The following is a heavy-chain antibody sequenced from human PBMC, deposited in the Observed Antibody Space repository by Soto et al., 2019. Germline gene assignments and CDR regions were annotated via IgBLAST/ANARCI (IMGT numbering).Heavy chain of an antibody. D-gene: IGHD6-13*01. V-gene: IGHV3-30*18. Sequence: QVQLVESGGGVVQPGRSLRLSCAASGFTFSSYGMHWVRQAPGKGLEWVAVISYDGSNKYYADSVKGRFTISRDNSKNTLYLQMNSLRAEDTAVYYCAKARGSSSWYAYYGMDVWGQGTTVTVSS. J-gene: IGHJ6*02. CDR3: AKARGSSSWYAYYGMDV. CDR1: GFTFSSYG. CDR2: ISYDGSNK.